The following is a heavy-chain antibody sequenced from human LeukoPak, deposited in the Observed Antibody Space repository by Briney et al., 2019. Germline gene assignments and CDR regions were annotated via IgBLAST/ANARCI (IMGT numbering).Heavy chain of an antibody. CDR3: ARGDYYDSSGYYPCDY. Sequence: GGSLRLSCAASGFTFNSYHMNWVRQAPGKGLEWVSSITSSSSYTYYAESVKGRFTISRDNAENSLYLQMNSLRAEDTAVYYCARGDYYDSSGYYPCDYWGQGTLVTVSS. CDR2: ITSSSSYT. D-gene: IGHD3-22*01. CDR1: GFTFNSYH. V-gene: IGHV3-21*01. J-gene: IGHJ4*02.